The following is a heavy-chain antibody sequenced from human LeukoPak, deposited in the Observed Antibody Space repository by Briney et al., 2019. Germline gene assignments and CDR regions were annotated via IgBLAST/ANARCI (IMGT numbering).Heavy chain of an antibody. J-gene: IGHJ4*02. Sequence: QPGGSLRLSCAASGFTFSSYAMHWVRQAPGKGLEWVAVISYDGSNKYYADSVKGRFTISRDNSKNTLYLQMNSLRAEDTAVYYCARGAQHYFDYWGQGTLVTVSS. D-gene: IGHD2-2*01. CDR1: GFTFSSYA. CDR3: ARGAQHYFDY. CDR2: ISYDGSNK. V-gene: IGHV3-30*04.